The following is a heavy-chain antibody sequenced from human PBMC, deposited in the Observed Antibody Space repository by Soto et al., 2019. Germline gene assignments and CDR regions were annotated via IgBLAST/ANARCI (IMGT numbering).Heavy chain of an antibody. Sequence: QVQLVQSGTEVKKPGSSVKVSCKASGGAFSSYTINWVRQATGQGLEWMGGTIPIFGTANYAQKFQGRVTFTAATSTKTPFMELNSLRSNDTAVYYCSRDAIAAAGTNDWGQGTLVTVSS. CDR1: GGAFSSYT. J-gene: IGHJ4*02. CDR2: TIPIFGTA. CDR3: SRDAIAAAGTND. D-gene: IGHD6-13*01. V-gene: IGHV1-69*06.